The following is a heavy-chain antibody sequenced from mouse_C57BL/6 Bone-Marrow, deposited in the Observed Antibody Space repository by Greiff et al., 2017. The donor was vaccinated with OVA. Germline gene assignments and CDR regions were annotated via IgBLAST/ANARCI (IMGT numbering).Heavy chain of an antibody. V-gene: IGHV1-82*01. CDR1: GYAFSSSW. Sequence: QVQLKESGPELVKPGASVKISCKASGYAFSSSWMNWVKQRPGKGLEWIGRIYPGDGDTNYNGKFKGKATLTADKSSSTAYMQLSSLTSEDSAVYFCARRGGFYPLWGTGTTVTVSS. CDR3: ARRGGFYPL. J-gene: IGHJ1*03. CDR2: IYPGDGDT.